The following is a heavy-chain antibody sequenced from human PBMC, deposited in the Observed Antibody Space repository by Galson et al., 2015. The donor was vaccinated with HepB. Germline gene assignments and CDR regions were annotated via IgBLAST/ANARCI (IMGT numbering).Heavy chain of an antibody. CDR1: GDSVSSNSAA. CDR3: ARALPCSSTSCSNYYYYMDV. Sequence: CAISGDSVSSNSAAWNWIRQSPSGGLEWLGRTYYRSKWYNDYAVSVKSRITINPDTSKNQFSLQLNSVTPEDTAVYYCARALPCSSTSCSNYYYYMDVWGKGTTVTVSS. D-gene: IGHD2-2*01. CDR2: TYYRSKWYN. J-gene: IGHJ6*03. V-gene: IGHV6-1*01.